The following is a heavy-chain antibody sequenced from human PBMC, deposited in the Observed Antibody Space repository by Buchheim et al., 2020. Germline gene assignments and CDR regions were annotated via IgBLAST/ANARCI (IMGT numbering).Heavy chain of an antibody. CDR2: INHSGST. V-gene: IGHV4-34*01. CDR3: ARDPSYGSGWYVFDY. J-gene: IGHJ4*02. Sequence: QVQLQLWGAGLLKPSETLSLTCAVYGGSFSGYYWSWIRQPPGKGLEWIGEINHSGSTNYNPSLKSRVTISVDQSKNQFSLKLSSVTAADTAVYYCARDPSYGSGWYVFDYWGQGTL. CDR1: GGSFSGYY. D-gene: IGHD6-19*01.